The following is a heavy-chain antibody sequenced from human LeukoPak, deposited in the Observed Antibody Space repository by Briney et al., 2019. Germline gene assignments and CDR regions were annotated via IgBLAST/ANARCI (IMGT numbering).Heavy chain of an antibody. J-gene: IGHJ4*02. CDR2: IYTSGST. CDR1: GGSISSGSYY. V-gene: IGHV4-61*02. Sequence: SETLSLTCTVSGGSISSGSYYWSWIRQPAGKGLEWIGRIYTSGSTNYNPSLKRRVTISVDTSKNQFSLKLSSVTAADTAVYYCARDLIGPYYFDYWGQGTLVTVSS. CDR3: ARDLIGPYYFDY.